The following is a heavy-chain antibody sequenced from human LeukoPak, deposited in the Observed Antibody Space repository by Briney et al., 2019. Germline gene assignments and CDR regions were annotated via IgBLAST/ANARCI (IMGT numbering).Heavy chain of an antibody. Sequence: GGSLRLSCTASGFTFSSYAMNWVRQAPGKGLEWVSLISGDVSGTYYAGSVKGRFTISRDNSKNTLYLQMSSLRAEDTAVYYCVKDLMGGSYVSVDWGQGTLVTVSS. J-gene: IGHJ4*02. V-gene: IGHV3-23*01. D-gene: IGHD1-26*01. CDR1: GFTFSSYA. CDR3: VKDLMGGSYVSVD. CDR2: ISGDVSGT.